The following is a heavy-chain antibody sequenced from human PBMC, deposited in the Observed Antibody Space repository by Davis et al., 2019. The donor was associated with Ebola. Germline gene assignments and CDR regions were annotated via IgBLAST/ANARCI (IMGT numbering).Heavy chain of an antibody. CDR2: ISAYNGNT. V-gene: IGHV1-18*01. D-gene: IGHD2-15*01. Sequence: ASVKVSCKASGYTFTSYGISWVRQAPGQGLEWMGWISAYNGNTNYAQKLQGRVTMTRDTSTSTVYMELSSLRSEDTAVYYCASATRKYYYYGMDVWGQGTTVTVSS. J-gene: IGHJ6*02. CDR1: GYTFTSYG. CDR3: ASATRKYYYYGMDV.